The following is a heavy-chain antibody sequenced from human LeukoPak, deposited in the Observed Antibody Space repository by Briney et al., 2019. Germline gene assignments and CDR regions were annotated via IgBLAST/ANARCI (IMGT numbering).Heavy chain of an antibody. D-gene: IGHD3-22*01. CDR1: GGTFSSYA. J-gene: IGHJ4*02. CDR3: AKEFGSGYYYVGY. Sequence: ASVKVSCKASGGTFSSYAISWVRQAPGQGLEWMGRIIPIFGTANYAQKFQGRVTITTDESTSTAYMELSSLRSEDTAVYYCAKEFGSGYYYVGYWGQGTLVTVSS. V-gene: IGHV1-69*05. CDR2: IIPIFGTA.